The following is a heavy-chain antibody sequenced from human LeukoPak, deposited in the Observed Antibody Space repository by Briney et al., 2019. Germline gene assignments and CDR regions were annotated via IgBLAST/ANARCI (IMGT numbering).Heavy chain of an antibody. CDR3: AKEPLKDYDFWSGYPY. CDR2: LSGSGGST. V-gene: IGHV3-23*01. D-gene: IGHD3-3*01. Sequence: GGSLRLSCAASGFTFSSYAMSWLPQAPGKGLEWVSDLSGSGGSTYNADSVKGRFTISRDNSKNTLYLQMNSLRAEDTAVYYCAKEPLKDYDFWSGYPYWGQGTLVTVSS. J-gene: IGHJ4*02. CDR1: GFTFSSYA.